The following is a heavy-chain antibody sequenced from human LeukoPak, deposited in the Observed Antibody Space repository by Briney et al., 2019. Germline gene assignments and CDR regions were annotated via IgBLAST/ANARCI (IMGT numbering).Heavy chain of an antibody. CDR2: ISSNGGST. J-gene: IGHJ4*02. CDR1: GFTFSSYA. CDR3: ARGVESWDYCDSSGPPHY. Sequence: GGSLRLSCAASGFTFSSYAMHWVRQAPGKGLEYVPAISSNGGSTYYANSVKGRFTISRDNSKNTLYLQMGSLRAEDMAVYYCARGVESWDYCDSSGPPHYWGQGTLVTVSS. D-gene: IGHD3-22*01. V-gene: IGHV3-64*01.